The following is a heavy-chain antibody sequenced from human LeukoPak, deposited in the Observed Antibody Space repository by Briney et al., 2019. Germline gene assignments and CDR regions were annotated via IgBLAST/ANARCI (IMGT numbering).Heavy chain of an antibody. CDR1: GFTISDYG. J-gene: IGHJ3*01. V-gene: IGHV3-23*01. D-gene: IGHD4-17*01. CDR3: RDPNGDYLGAFEF. Sequence: GGSLRLSCAASGFTISDYGLVWVRQAPGKGLEWVSGSRSGGANNFYADAVKGRFTISRDNSKNTLYLQMNSLRADDTAVYCGRDPNGDYLGAFEFRGHGTTVIVSS. CDR2: SRSGGANN.